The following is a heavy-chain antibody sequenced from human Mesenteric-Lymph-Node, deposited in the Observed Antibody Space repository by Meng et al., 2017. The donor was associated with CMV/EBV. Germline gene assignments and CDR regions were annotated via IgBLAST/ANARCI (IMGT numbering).Heavy chain of an antibody. V-gene: IGHV4-59*12. CDR2: IYYSGST. CDR1: GGSISSYY. D-gene: IGHD6-13*01. J-gene: IGHJ6*02. Sequence: SETLSLTCTVSGGSISSYYWSWIRQPPGKGLEWIGYIYYSGSTNYNPSLKSRVTISVDTSKNQFSLKLSSVTAADTAVYYCASSSPLHMDVWGQGTTVTVS. CDR3: ASSSPLHMDV.